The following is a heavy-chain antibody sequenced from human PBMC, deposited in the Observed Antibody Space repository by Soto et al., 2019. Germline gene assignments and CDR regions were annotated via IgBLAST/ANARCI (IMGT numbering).Heavy chain of an antibody. V-gene: IGHV6-1*01. Sequence: SQTLSLTCAISGDSVSSNSAAWNWIRQSPSRGLEWLGRTYYRSKWYKEYAASVKSRITINPDTSKNQFSLQLNSVSPEDTAVYYCARDRSYYDSSGYYYASVDYWGQGTLVTVSS. CDR2: TYYRSKWYK. J-gene: IGHJ4*02. CDR3: ARDRSYYDSSGYYYASVDY. D-gene: IGHD3-22*01. CDR1: GDSVSSNSAA.